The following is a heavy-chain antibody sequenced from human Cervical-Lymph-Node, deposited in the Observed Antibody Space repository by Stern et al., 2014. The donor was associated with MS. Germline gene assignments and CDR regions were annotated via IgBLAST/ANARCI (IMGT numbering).Heavy chain of an antibody. CDR3: ARDLKVSKYYYYGMDV. CDR1: GFIFNSYS. J-gene: IGHJ6*02. V-gene: IGHV3-21*01. Sequence: EVQLVESGGDLVKPGGSLRLSCAAAGFIFNSYSLNWVRRAPGKGLEWVSSISASGSDISYADSVKGRFTISRDSAKNSLYLQLNSLRAEDTAVYYCARDLKVSKYYYYGMDVWGQGTTVIVSS. D-gene: IGHD3-3*02. CDR2: ISASGSDI.